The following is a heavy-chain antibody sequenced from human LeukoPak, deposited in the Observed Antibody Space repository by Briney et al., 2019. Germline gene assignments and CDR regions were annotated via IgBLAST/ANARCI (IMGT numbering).Heavy chain of an antibody. CDR1: GFTFSDYW. Sequence: PGGSLRLSCAGSGFTFSDYWVDWVRQAPGKGLEWVANIKQDGSQKNYLESVKGRFTISRDNSKNTLYLQMNSLRAEDTAVYYCARAGSYDSRPFGYWGQGTLVTVSS. CDR2: IKQDGSQK. CDR3: ARAGSYDSRPFGY. D-gene: IGHD3-3*01. J-gene: IGHJ4*02. V-gene: IGHV3-7*01.